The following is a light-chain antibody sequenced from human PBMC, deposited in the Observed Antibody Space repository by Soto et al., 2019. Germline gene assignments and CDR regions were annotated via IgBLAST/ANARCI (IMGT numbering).Light chain of an antibody. V-gene: IGLV2-11*01. Sequence: QSALTQPRSVSGSPGQSVTISCTGTSSDVGGYNYVSWYQQHPGKAPKLMIYDVNKRPSGVPDRFSGSKSGNTASLPISGLQAEDEADYYCCSYAGSPYVFGTGTKLTVL. CDR2: DVN. CDR3: CSYAGSPYV. J-gene: IGLJ1*01. CDR1: SSDVGGYNY.